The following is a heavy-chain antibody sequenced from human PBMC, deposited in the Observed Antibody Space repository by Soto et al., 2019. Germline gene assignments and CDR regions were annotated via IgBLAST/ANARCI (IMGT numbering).Heavy chain of an antibody. V-gene: IGHV1-69*08. CDR3: ARDRDGNYPFDY. J-gene: IGHJ4*02. CDR1: GGTFSSYT. CDR2: IIPILGIA. Sequence: QVQLVQSGAEVKKPGSSVKVSCKASGGTFSSYTISWVRQVPGQGLEWMGRIIPILGIANYAQKFQGRVTIDADKSTSTAYLGLSSLRAEDTAVYDCARDRDGNYPFDYWGQGTLVTVSS. D-gene: IGHD1-7*01.